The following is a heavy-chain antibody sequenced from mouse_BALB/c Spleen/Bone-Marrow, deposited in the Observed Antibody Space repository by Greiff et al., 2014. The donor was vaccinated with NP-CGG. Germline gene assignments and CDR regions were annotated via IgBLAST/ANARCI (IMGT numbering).Heavy chain of an antibody. CDR3: AREKVYYGISWFAY. D-gene: IGHD2-1*01. CDR1: GYSFTTYW. V-gene: IGHV1-61*01. Sequence: QVQLQQSGTEVVRPGASVKLSCKASGYSFTTYWMNWVKQRPGQGLEWIGMIHPSDSETRLNQKFKDKATLTVDKSSSTAYMQLNSPTSEDSAVYYCAREKVYYGISWFAYWGQGTLVNVSA. CDR2: IHPSDSET. J-gene: IGHJ3*01.